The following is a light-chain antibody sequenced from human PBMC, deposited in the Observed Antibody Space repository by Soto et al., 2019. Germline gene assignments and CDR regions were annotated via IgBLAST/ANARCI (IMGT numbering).Light chain of an antibody. Sequence: EIVMTQSPATLSVSPGERATLSCRASQSVSSNLAWYQQKVGQAPRVLIYDASTRATGIPGRFSGSGSGTEFTLTISSLQSEDFAVYYCQQYNNWRETFGQGTKVDIK. CDR2: DAS. CDR1: QSVSSN. CDR3: QQYNNWRET. V-gene: IGKV3-15*01. J-gene: IGKJ1*01.